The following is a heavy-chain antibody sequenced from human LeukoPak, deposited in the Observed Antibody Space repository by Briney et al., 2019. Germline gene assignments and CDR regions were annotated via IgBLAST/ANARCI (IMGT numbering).Heavy chain of an antibody. CDR1: GFTFSSYA. Sequence: GGSLRLSCAASGFTFSSYAMSWVRQAPGKGLEWVSAISGSGGSTYYADSVKGRFTISRDNAKNSLYLQMNSLRAEDTALYYCAKYYYYYGMDVWGQGTTVTVSS. J-gene: IGHJ6*02. CDR3: AKYYYYYGMDV. CDR2: ISGSGGST. V-gene: IGHV3-23*01.